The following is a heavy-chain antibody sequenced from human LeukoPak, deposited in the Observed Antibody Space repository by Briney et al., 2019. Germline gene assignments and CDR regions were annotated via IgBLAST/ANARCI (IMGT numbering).Heavy chain of an antibody. J-gene: IGHJ4*02. Sequence: GGPLRLSCAASGFTFDDYAMHWVRQAPGKGLEWVSGISWNSGSIGYADSVKGRFTISRDNAKNSLYLQMNSLRAEDTALYYCAKGLSFVVVPVSFDYWGQGTLVTVSS. CDR3: AKGLSFVVVPVSFDY. V-gene: IGHV3-9*01. CDR2: ISWNSGSI. CDR1: GFTFDDYA. D-gene: IGHD2-2*01.